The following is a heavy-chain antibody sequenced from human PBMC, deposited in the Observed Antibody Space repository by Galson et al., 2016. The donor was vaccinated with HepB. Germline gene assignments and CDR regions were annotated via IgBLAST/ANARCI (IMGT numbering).Heavy chain of an antibody. Sequence: SVKVSCKASGYTFTTDGIGWVRQAPGQGLEWMGWISTYNGHTNYAQNLQGRVTMTTDTSTSTAYMELRSLRYDDTAVYYCTRERTATFDYWGQGTLVTVSS. V-gene: IGHV1-18*01. CDR1: GYTFTTDG. J-gene: IGHJ4*02. CDR2: ISTYNGHT. CDR3: TRERTATFDY. D-gene: IGHD1-1*01.